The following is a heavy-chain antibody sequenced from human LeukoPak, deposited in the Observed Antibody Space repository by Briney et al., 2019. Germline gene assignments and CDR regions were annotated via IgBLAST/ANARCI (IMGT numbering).Heavy chain of an antibody. J-gene: IGHJ4*02. CDR2: ISSSSSYI. V-gene: IGHV3-21*01. CDR3: ARDDYYYDSSGYSAGEDY. D-gene: IGHD3-22*01. Sequence: GGSLRLSCAAPGFTFSSYSMNWVRQAPGKGLEWVSSISSSSSYIYYADSVKGRFTISRDNAKNSLYLQMNSLRAEDTAVYYCARDDYYYDSSGYSAGEDYWGQGTLVTVSS. CDR1: GFTFSSYS.